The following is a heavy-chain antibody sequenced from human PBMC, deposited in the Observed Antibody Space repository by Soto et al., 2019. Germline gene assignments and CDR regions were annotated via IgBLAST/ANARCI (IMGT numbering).Heavy chain of an antibody. CDR1: GASISSYY. CDR3: AKTYYDFWSEEYYYYMDV. D-gene: IGHD3-3*01. CDR2: IYYSGST. Sequence: QVQLQESGPGLVKPSETLSLTCTVSGASISSYYWSWIRQPPGKGLEWIGYIYYSGSTNYNPSLKSRVTISIDTSKNQFSLKLSFVTAADAAVYYCAKTYYDFWSEEYYYYMDVWGKGTTVTVSS. V-gene: IGHV4-59*01. J-gene: IGHJ6*03.